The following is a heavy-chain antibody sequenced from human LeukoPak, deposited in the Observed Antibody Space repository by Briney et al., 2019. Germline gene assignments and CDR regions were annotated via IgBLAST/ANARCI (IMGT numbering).Heavy chain of an antibody. D-gene: IGHD3-22*01. CDR2: ISGSGGST. Sequence: GGSLRLSCAASGFTFSSYAMSWVRQAPGKGLEWVSAISGSGGSTYYADSVKGRFTISRDNSKNTLYLQMNSLRAEDTAVYYCARVFITMIVVVITIFDYWGQGTLVTVSS. J-gene: IGHJ4*02. CDR1: GFTFSSYA. V-gene: IGHV3-23*01. CDR3: ARVFITMIVVVITIFDY.